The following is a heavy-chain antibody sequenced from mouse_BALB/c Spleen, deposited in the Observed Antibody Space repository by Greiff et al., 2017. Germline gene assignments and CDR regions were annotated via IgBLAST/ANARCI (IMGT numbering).Heavy chain of an antibody. CDR1: GFTFSSYA. D-gene: IGHD2-3*01. CDR2: ISSGGSYT. CDR3: ARRDGSWFAY. Sequence: EVMLVESGGGLVKPGGSLKLSCAASGFTFSSYAMSWVRQTPEKRLEWVATISSGGSYTYYPDSVKGRFTISRDNAKNTLYLQMSSLRSEDTAMYYCARRDGSWFAYWGQGTLVTVSA. V-gene: IGHV5-9-1*01. J-gene: IGHJ3*01.